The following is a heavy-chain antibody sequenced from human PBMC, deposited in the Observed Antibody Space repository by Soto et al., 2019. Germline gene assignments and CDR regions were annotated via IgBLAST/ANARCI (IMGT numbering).Heavy chain of an antibody. J-gene: IGHJ6*01. Sequence: QVQLVQSGAEEKKPGASVKVSCKASGYTFTSYAMHWVRQAPGQRLEWMGWINAGNGNTKYSQKFHGRVTITRDTSASTAYMELSSLRSEDTAVYYCARGGYSNYYYYGMDVWGQGTTFTVSS. CDR2: INAGNGNT. V-gene: IGHV1-3*05. CDR1: GYTFTSYA. CDR3: ARGGYSNYYYYGMDV. D-gene: IGHD4-4*01.